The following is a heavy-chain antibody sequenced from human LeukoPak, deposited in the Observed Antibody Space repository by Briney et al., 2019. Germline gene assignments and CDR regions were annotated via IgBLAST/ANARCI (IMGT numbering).Heavy chain of an antibody. J-gene: IGHJ3*02. Sequence: GGSLRLSCAASGFTFSSYGMHWVRQAPGKGLEWVAVISYDGSNKYYVDSVKGRFTISRDNSKNTLYMQMNSLRAEDTAAYYCANLVYCSGGSCYPTFDAFDIWGQGTMVTVSS. V-gene: IGHV3-30*18. CDR1: GFTFSSYG. D-gene: IGHD2-15*01. CDR2: ISYDGSNK. CDR3: ANLVYCSGGSCYPTFDAFDI.